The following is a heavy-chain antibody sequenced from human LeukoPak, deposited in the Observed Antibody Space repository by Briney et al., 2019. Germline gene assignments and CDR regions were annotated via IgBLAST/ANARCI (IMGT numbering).Heavy chain of an antibody. J-gene: IGHJ5*02. V-gene: IGHV4-61*01. D-gene: IGHD3-10*01. CDR2: IYYSGST. CDR1: GGSIISGRYY. Sequence: PSETLSLTCTVSGGSIISGRYYWTWIRQPPGKGLEWIGYIYYSGSTNYNPSLKSRVTISVDTSKNQFSLKLSSVTAADTAVYYCARNPERDPYYYGSGSYHSWFDPWGQGTLVTVSS. CDR3: ARNPERDPYYYGSGSYHSWFDP.